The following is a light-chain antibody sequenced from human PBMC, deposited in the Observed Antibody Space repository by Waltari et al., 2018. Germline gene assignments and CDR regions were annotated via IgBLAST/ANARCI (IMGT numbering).Light chain of an antibody. Sequence: DIQMTQSPSSLSESVGDRVPITCQASQDISNYLNWYQQKPGKAPKLLIYDASNLETGVPSRFSGSGSGTDFTFTISSLQPEDIATYYCQQYDNLPGFTFGPGTKVDIK. J-gene: IGKJ3*01. CDR1: QDISNY. CDR3: QQYDNLPGFT. CDR2: DAS. V-gene: IGKV1-33*01.